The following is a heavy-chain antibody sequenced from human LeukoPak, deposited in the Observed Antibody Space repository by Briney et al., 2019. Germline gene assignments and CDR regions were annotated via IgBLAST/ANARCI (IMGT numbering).Heavy chain of an antibody. CDR1: GLTFSSFS. CDR2: ISSSSTYI. J-gene: IGHJ3*02. D-gene: IGHD2-21*01. Sequence: GSLRLSCAASGLTFSSFSMNWVRQAPGKGLEWVSSISSSSTYIYYADSVKGRFTISRDNAKNSLYLQMNSLGAEDTAVYFCARDLFALNAFDIWGQGTMVTVSS. CDR3: ARDLFALNAFDI. V-gene: IGHV3-21*01.